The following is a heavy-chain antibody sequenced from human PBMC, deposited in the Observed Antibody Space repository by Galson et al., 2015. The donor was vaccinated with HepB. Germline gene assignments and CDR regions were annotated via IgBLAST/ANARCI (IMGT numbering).Heavy chain of an antibody. D-gene: IGHD3-10*01. V-gene: IGHV3-23*01. CDR2: ITGSGDGT. CDR1: GFTFSSYA. CDR3: AKGRASGKVDWFDP. J-gene: IGHJ5*02. Sequence: SLRLSCAASGFTFSSYALTWVRQAPGKGLEWVSSITGSGDGTYYADSVRGRFAISRDNSKNTLFLHVHSLTAEDTAVDYCAKGRASGKVDWFDPWGQGALVTVSS.